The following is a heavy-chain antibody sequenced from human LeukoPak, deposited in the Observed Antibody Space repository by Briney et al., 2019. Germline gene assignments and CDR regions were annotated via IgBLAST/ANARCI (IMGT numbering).Heavy chain of an antibody. CDR2: ISSSSSYI. J-gene: IGHJ4*02. CDR1: GFTFSSYS. D-gene: IGHD4-23*01. CDR3: ARDPGGHFDY. Sequence: GGSLRLSCAASGFTFSSYSMNWVRQAPGKGREWVSSISSSSSYIYYADSVKGLFTISRDNAKNSLYLQMNSLRAEDTAVYYCARDPGGHFDYWGQGTLVTVSS. V-gene: IGHV3-21*01.